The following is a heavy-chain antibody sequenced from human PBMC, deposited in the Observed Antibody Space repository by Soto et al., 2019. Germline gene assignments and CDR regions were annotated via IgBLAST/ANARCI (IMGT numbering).Heavy chain of an antibody. CDR1: GFTFSSYA. CDR3: ARDISGSYFPAYYYYGMDV. CDR2: ISGSGGST. J-gene: IGHJ6*02. D-gene: IGHD1-26*01. V-gene: IGHV3-23*01. Sequence: GGSLRLSCAASGFTFSSYAMSWVRQAPGKGLEWVSAISGSGGSTYYADSVKGRFTISRDNSKNTLYLQMNSLRAEDTAVYYCARDISGSYFPAYYYYGMDVWGQGTTVTVSS.